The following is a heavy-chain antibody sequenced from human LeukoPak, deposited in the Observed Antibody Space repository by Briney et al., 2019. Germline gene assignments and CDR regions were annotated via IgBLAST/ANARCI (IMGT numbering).Heavy chain of an antibody. Sequence: ASEKLSCKSSVYTFTSNGISWVRQAPGQGLERRGWISAYNGNTDYAQKLQGRVTMTTDTSTSTAYMELRSLRSDDTAVYYCPRDTYFDFWSGYYGDYYYYGMDVWGQGTTVTASS. CDR3: PRDTYFDFWSGYYGDYYYYGMDV. CDR2: ISAYNGNT. CDR1: VYTFTSNG. D-gene: IGHD3-3*01. J-gene: IGHJ6*01. V-gene: IGHV1-18*01.